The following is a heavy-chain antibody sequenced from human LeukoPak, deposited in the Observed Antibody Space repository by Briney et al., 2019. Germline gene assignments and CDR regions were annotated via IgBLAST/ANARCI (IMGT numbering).Heavy chain of an antibody. J-gene: IGHJ5*02. Sequence: ASVKVSCKVSGYTLTELSMHWVRQAPGKGLEWMGGFDPEDGETIYAQKFQGRVTITTDASTTTAYMELSSLRSEDTAVYYCASASHTVITHPGFDPWGQGTLVTVSS. CDR3: ASASHTVITHPGFDP. CDR1: GYTLTELS. V-gene: IGHV1-24*01. CDR2: FDPEDGET. D-gene: IGHD4-23*01.